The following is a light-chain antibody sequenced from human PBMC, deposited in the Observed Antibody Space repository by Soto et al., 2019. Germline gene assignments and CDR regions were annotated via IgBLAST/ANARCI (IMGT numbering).Light chain of an antibody. CDR1: QSVSYN. CDR2: GAS. V-gene: IGKV3-15*01. J-gene: IGKJ4*01. Sequence: EIVMTQSPATLSVSPGERATLSCRASQSVSYNLAWYQQTPGQAPRLLIYGASTRATGIPARFSGSGPGTEFTLTISSLQSEDFAVYYCQQYNNWPLTFGGGTKVDIK. CDR3: QQYNNWPLT.